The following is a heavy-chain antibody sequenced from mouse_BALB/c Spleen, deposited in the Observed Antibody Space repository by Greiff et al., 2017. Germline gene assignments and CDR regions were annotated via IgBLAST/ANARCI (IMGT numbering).Heavy chain of an antibody. CDR3: GSGEYGNYYYAMDD. CDR2: INPYNGDT. D-gene: IGHD2-10*02. Sequence: VQLQQSGPELVKPGASVKLSCKASGYSFTGYFMNWVKQSHGKSLEWIGRINPYNGDTFYNQKFKGKATLTVDKSSSTAHMELLSLTSEDSAVYYCGSGEYGNYYYAMDDWGQGTSVTVSS. J-gene: IGHJ4*01. CDR1: GYSFTGYF. V-gene: IGHV1-37*01.